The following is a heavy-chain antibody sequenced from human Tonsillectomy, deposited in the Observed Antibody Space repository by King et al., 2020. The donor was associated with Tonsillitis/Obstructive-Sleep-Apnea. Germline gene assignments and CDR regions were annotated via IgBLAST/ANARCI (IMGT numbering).Heavy chain of an antibody. J-gene: IGHJ3*02. CDR1: GGSISSSSYY. Sequence: QLQESGPGLVKPSETLSLTCIVSGGSISSSSYYWGWIRQPPGKGLEWIGWIYYSGSTYYNPSLKRRVTISVEPSKNQFSLKLRFVTDADTAVYYCAVYSGSWYDDGFDIWGQGTMVTVSS. D-gene: IGHD6-13*01. V-gene: IGHV4-39*01. CDR3: AVYSGSWYDDGFDI. CDR2: IYYSGST.